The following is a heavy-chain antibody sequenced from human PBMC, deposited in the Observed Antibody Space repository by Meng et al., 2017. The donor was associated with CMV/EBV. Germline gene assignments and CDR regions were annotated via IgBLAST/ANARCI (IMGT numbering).Heavy chain of an antibody. V-gene: IGHV1-69*05. D-gene: IGHD2-2*01. CDR2: IIPIFGTA. J-gene: IGHJ6*02. CDR3: ARRYCSSTSCPPYYGMDV. Sequence: SVKVSCKASGGTFSSYAISWVRQAPGQGLEWMGGIIPIFGTANYAQKFQGRVTITTDESTSTAYMELSSLRSEDTAVYYCARRYCSSTSCPPYYGMDVWGQGTTVTVSS. CDR1: GGTFSSYA.